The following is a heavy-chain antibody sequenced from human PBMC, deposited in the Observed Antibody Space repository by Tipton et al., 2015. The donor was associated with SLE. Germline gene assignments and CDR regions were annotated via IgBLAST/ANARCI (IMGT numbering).Heavy chain of an antibody. CDR1: GFTFSSSW. D-gene: IGHD2/OR15-2a*01. CDR3: ARGKYYFDY. Sequence: GQLVQSGGGLVQAGGSLRLSCAASGFTFSSSWMNWVRLAPGKGLEWVANIKEDGSEKHYVDSVKDRLTISRDNAKNSLYLQMNSLRDEDTAVYYCARGKYYFDYWGQGALVTVSS. J-gene: IGHJ4*02. V-gene: IGHV3-7*01. CDR2: IKEDGSEK.